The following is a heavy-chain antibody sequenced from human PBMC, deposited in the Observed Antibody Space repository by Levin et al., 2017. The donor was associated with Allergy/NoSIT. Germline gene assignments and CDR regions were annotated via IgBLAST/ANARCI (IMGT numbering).Heavy chain of an antibody. CDR2: IIWNGGST. V-gene: IGHV3-20*01. D-gene: IGHD4-17*01. J-gene: IGHJ3*01. CDR3: ARNRFTMTIHDGFDL. Sequence: GGSLRLSCAASGFTFDDYGMSWVRQAPGKGLEWVSGIIWNGGSTGYAASVKGRLTISRDNAKNSLYLQMTSLRAEDTALYDCARNRFTMTIHDGFDLWGQGTMVIVSS. CDR1: GFTFDDYG.